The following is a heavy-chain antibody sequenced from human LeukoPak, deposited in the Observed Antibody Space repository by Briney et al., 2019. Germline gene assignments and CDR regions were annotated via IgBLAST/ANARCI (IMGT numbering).Heavy chain of an antibody. Sequence: SESLSLTCTVSAGSISSYYWSWIRQPPGKGLEWIGYIYYSGSTNYNPSLKSRVTISLDTSKNQFSLKLSSVTAADTAIYYCATIAAAGNYFDYWGQGTLVAVSS. CDR3: ATIAAAGNYFDY. V-gene: IGHV4-59*01. CDR2: IYYSGST. D-gene: IGHD6-13*01. CDR1: AGSISSYY. J-gene: IGHJ4*02.